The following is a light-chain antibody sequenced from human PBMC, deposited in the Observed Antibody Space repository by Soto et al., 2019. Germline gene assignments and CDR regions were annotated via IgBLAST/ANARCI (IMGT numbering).Light chain of an antibody. V-gene: IGKV3-15*01. Sequence: ETVTTQSPVTLSVSPGQRATLSCRAIQIVAANVAWYQQKPGQAPRLLLYATSTRATGIPARFSGSGSRTEFTLTISSLQSEDSAVYFCQQYSDWPPYTFGQGTKLEIK. CDR1: QIVAAN. CDR3: QQYSDWPPYT. J-gene: IGKJ2*01. CDR2: ATS.